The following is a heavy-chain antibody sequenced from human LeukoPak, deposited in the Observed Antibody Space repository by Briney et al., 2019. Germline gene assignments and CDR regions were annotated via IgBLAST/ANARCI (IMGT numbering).Heavy chain of an antibody. CDR2: IYHSGST. CDR3: ARFVAAEVD. Sequence: SETLSLTCTVSGYSISSGYYWGWIRQPPGKGLEWIGSIYHSGSTYYNPSLKSRVTISVDTSKNQFSLKLSSVTAADTAVYYCARFVAAEVDWGQGTLVTVSS. J-gene: IGHJ4*02. CDR1: GYSISSGYY. D-gene: IGHD6-25*01. V-gene: IGHV4-38-2*02.